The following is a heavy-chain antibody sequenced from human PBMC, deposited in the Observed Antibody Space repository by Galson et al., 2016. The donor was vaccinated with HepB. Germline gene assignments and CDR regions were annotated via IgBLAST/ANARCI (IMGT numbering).Heavy chain of an antibody. CDR2: YDPEDGER. CDR3: ARRDYFDY. V-gene: IGHV1-24*01. J-gene: IGHJ4*02. CDR1: GYRLAELS. Sequence: SVKVSCKVSGYRLAELSMHWVRQAPGKGPEWMGGYDPEDGERTYAQKFQGRVTMTEDTSTDTAYMELASLGSEDTAVYYCARRDYFDYWGQGTLVTVSS.